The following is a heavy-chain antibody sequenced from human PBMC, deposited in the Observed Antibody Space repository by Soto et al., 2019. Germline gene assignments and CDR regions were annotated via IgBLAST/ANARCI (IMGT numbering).Heavy chain of an antibody. CDR3: AKAYIVLMVYAPTDYYYGMDV. CDR2: MNPNSGNT. J-gene: IGHJ6*02. V-gene: IGHV1-8*01. CDR1: GYTFTSYD. Sequence: ASVKVSCKASGYTFTSYDINWVRQATGQGLEWMGWMNPNSGNTGYAQKFQGRVTMTRNTSISTAYMELSSLRAEDTAVYYCAKAYIVLMVYAPTDYYYGMDVWGQGTTVTVSS. D-gene: IGHD2-8*01.